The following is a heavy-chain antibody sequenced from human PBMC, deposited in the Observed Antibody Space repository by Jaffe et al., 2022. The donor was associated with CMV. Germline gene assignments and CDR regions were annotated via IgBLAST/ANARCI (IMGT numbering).Heavy chain of an antibody. Sequence: EVQLVESGGGLVQPGGSLRLSCAASGFTFSSYAMSWVRQAPGKGLEWVSAISGSGGSTYYADSVKGRFTISRDNSKNTLYLQMNSLRAEDTAVYYCAKDREPYSSGWYGWFDPWGQGTLVTVSS. J-gene: IGHJ5*02. D-gene: IGHD6-19*01. CDR1: GFTFSSYA. CDR2: ISGSGGST. V-gene: IGHV3-23*04. CDR3: AKDREPYSSGWYGWFDP.